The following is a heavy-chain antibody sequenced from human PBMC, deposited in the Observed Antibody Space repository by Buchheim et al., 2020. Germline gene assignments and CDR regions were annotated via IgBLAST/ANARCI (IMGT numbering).Heavy chain of an antibody. CDR1: GGTFSSYT. J-gene: IGHJ4*02. D-gene: IGHD6-19*01. CDR3: ARGGIAVAGTRYYFDY. Sequence: QVQLVQSGAEVKKPGSSVKVSCKASGGTFSSYTISWVRQAPGQGLEWMGRIIPILGIANYAQKFQGRVTITADNSTSTADMELSSLRSEDTAVYYCARGGIAVAGTRYYFDYWGQGTL. CDR2: IIPILGIA. V-gene: IGHV1-69*02.